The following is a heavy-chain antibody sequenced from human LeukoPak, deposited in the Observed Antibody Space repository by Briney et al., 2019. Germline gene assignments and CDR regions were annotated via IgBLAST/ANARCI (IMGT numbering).Heavy chain of an antibody. Sequence: PGGSLRLSCAASGFTFSSHAMSWVRQAPGKGLEWVSAISDGGGTTFYADSVKGRFAISRDNSKNTLFLQMNSLRADDTALYYCAKRPSSSTTGSASAFDIWGQGTMVTVSS. D-gene: IGHD2-2*01. V-gene: IGHV3-23*01. CDR2: ISDGGGTT. CDR1: GFTFSSHA. J-gene: IGHJ3*02. CDR3: AKRPSSSTTGSASAFDI.